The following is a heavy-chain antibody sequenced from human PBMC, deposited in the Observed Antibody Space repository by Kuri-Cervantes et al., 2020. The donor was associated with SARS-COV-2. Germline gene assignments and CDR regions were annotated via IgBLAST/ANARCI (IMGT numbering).Heavy chain of an antibody. CDR2: IYYSGST. D-gene: IGHD2-2*02. CDR3: AREYCSSTSCYNDAFDI. CDR1: GGSISSSSYY. Sequence: SETLSLTCTVSGGSISSSSYYWGWIRQPPGKGLEWIGSIYYSGSTYYNPSLKSRVTISVDTSKNQFSLKLSSVTAADTAVYYCAREYCSSTSCYNDAFDIWGQGTMVTVSS. V-gene: IGHV4-39*07. J-gene: IGHJ3*02.